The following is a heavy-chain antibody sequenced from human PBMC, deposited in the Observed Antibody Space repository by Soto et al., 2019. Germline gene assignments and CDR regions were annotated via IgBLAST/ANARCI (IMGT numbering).Heavy chain of an antibody. CDR1: GCTFSSYA. J-gene: IGHJ5*02. CDR3: AREDDYYDSSGYYYDT. D-gene: IGHD3-22*01. V-gene: IGHV1-69*13. Sequence: SVKVSCKASGCTFSSYAISWVRQAPGQGLEWMGGIIPIFGTANYAQKFQGRVTITADESTSTAYMELSSLRSEDTAVYYCAREDDYYDSSGYYYDTWGQGTLVTVSS. CDR2: IIPIFGTA.